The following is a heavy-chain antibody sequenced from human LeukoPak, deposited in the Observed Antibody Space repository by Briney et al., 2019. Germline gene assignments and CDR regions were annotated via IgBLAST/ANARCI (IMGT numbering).Heavy chain of an antibody. D-gene: IGHD6-13*01. CDR3: ARDLWGAAAGTHDY. V-gene: IGHV3-21*01. CDR2: ISSSSSYI. Sequence: PGGSLRLSCAASGFTFSSYSMNWVRQAPGKGLEWVSSISSSSSYIYYADSVKGRFTISRDNAKNSLYLQMNSLRAEDTAVYYCARDLWGAAAGTHDYWGQGTLVTVSS. CDR1: GFTFSSYS. J-gene: IGHJ4*02.